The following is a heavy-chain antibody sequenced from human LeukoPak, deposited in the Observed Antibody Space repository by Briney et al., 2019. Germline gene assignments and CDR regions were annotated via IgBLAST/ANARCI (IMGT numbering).Heavy chain of an antibody. CDR3: AREGDTAFDY. V-gene: IGHV4-39*07. CDR1: GGSISSSTHY. Sequence: PSETLSLTCTVSGGSISSSTHYWGWIRQPPGKGLEWIASIHYSGNTYYNPSLKSRVTISLDMSKNQFSLKLNSVTAADTAVYYCAREGDTAFDYWGQGTLVTVSS. J-gene: IGHJ4*02. D-gene: IGHD5-18*01. CDR2: IHYSGNT.